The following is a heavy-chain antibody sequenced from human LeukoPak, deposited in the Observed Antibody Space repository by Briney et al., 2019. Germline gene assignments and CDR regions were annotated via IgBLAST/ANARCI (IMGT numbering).Heavy chain of an antibody. J-gene: IGHJ4*02. CDR1: GFTFSAYA. V-gene: IGHV3-7*01. D-gene: IGHD3-16*01. Sequence: GGSLRLSCAASGFTFSAYAMSGFRQAPGKGLEWVANIHDDGHVRNYEDSVKGRFTISRDDARSSVYLQLRSLRAEDTALYFCARGRGWVDHWGQGTLVTVSS. CDR3: ARGRGWVDH. CDR2: IHDDGHVR.